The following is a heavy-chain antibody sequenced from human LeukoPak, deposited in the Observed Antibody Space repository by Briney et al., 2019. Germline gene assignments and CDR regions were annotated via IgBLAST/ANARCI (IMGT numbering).Heavy chain of an antibody. CDR1: GFTFNSYA. Sequence: GGSLRLSCAASGFTFNSYAMTWVRQAPGKGLEWVSAISGGGINTYYTDSVKGRFTISRDNSKNMLYLQMNSLRAEDTAVYYCAKTLGYSGYFSPWGQGTLVTVSS. J-gene: IGHJ5*02. D-gene: IGHD3-22*01. CDR2: ISGGGINT. CDR3: AKTLGYSGYFSP. V-gene: IGHV3-23*01.